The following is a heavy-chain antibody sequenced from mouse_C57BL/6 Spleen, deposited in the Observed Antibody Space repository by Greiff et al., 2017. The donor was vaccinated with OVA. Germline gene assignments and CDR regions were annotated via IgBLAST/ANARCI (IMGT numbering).Heavy chain of an antibody. V-gene: IGHV5-17*01. D-gene: IGHD3-2*02. J-gene: IGHJ2*01. Sequence: EVMLVESGGGLVKPGGSLKLSCAASGFTFSDYGMHWVRQAPEKGLEWVAYISSGSSTIYYADTVKGRFTISRDNAKNTLFLQMTSLRSEDTAMYYCARDSSGYKRDFDYWGQGTTLTVSS. CDR2: ISSGSSTI. CDR1: GFTFSDYG. CDR3: ARDSSGYKRDFDY.